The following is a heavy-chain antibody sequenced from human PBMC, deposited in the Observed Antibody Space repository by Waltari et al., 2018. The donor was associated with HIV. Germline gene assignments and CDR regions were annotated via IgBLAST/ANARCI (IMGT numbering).Heavy chain of an antibody. J-gene: IGHJ5*02. CDR1: GCPFRSYW. D-gene: IGHD3-22*01. Sequence: EAQLVESGGGLVQPGGSLRLSCAASGCPFRSYWTHWVRQAPGRGLEWVSRINNDGSNTNYADSVKGRFTISRDNAKNTLYLQMNSLRAEDTAVYFCARDYDSSGYYSANWFDPWGQGTQVTVSS. V-gene: IGHV3-74*01. CDR2: INNDGSNT. CDR3: ARDYDSSGYYSANWFDP.